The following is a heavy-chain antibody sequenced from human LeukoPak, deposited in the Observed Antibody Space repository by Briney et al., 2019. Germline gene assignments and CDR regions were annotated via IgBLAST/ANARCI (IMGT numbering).Heavy chain of an antibody. Sequence: SETLSLTCTVSGGSISSYYWSWIRQPPGKGLEWIGYIYYSGSTNYNPSLKSRVTISVDTSKNQFSLKLSSVTAADTAVYYCARDNGGRYCSSTSCPGVDIWGQGTMVTVSS. D-gene: IGHD2-2*01. CDR3: ARDNGGRYCSSTSCPGVDI. CDR2: IYYSGST. J-gene: IGHJ3*02. V-gene: IGHV4-59*01. CDR1: GGSISSYY.